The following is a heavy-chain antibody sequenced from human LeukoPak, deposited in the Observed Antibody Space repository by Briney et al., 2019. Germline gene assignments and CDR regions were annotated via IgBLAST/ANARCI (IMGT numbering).Heavy chain of an antibody. CDR1: GFTFSSYA. D-gene: IGHD2-15*01. Sequence: PGGSLRLSCAASGFTFSSYAMSSVRQAPGKGLEWVSAISGSGGSTYYADSVKGRFTISRDNSKNTLYLQMNSLRAEDTAVYYCAKGLGYCSGGSCYPKAFDIWGQGTMVTVSS. J-gene: IGHJ3*02. CDR2: ISGSGGST. V-gene: IGHV3-23*01. CDR3: AKGLGYCSGGSCYPKAFDI.